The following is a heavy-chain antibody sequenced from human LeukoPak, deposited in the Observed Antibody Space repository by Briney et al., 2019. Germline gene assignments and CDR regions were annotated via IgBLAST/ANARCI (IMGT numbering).Heavy chain of an antibody. CDR3: ARGGRYSSGWYGMNY. V-gene: IGHV4-59*01. CDR1: GGSISSYY. D-gene: IGHD6-19*01. J-gene: IGHJ4*02. Sequence: SETLSLTCTVSGGSISSYYWSWIRQPPGKGLEWIGYIYYSGSTNYNPSLKSRVTISVDTSKNQFSLKLSSVTAADTAVYYCARGGRYSSGWYGMNYWGQGTLVTVSS. CDR2: IYYSGST.